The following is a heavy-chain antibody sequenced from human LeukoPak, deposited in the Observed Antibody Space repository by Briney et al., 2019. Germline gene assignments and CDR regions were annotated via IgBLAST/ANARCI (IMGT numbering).Heavy chain of an antibody. J-gene: IGHJ4*02. CDR2: ISTDSKTI. D-gene: IGHD1-1*01. V-gene: IGHV3-48*04. CDR1: GFTFSTYS. Sequence: GGSLRLSCAASGFTFSTYSMNWVRQAPGKGLEWVSYISTDSKTIFYAGSVGGRFTISRDNAKISLFLQMNSLRVEDTAVYYCARGQLGGSSGREVDYWGQGTLVTVSS. CDR3: ARGQLGGSSGREVDY.